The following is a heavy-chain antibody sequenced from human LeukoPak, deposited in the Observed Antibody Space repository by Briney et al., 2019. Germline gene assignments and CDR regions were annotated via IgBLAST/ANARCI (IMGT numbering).Heavy chain of an antibody. D-gene: IGHD3-22*01. CDR2: IIYSGST. CDR1: SDSISNYY. CDR3: ARHYYDRNGYFLGFDY. J-gene: IGHJ4*02. V-gene: IGHV4-59*08. Sequence: PSETLSLTCTVSSDSISNYYWSWIRQPPGKGLEWIGYIIYSGSTNYNPSLRSRVTISIDTSKNQFSLKLSSVAAADTAVYYCARHYYDRNGYFLGFDYWGQGTLVTVSS.